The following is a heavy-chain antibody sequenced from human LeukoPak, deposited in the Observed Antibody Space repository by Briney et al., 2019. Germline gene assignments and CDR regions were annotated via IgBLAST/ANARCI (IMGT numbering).Heavy chain of an antibody. Sequence: GGSLRLSCAASGFTFNSYTMNWVRQAPGKGLEWVSSISSSSDFIYYADSVKGRFTISGDNAKNSLYLQMNSLRVEDTAVYYCAREDVSYWGPGTLVTVSS. D-gene: IGHD5/OR15-5a*01. CDR3: AREDVSY. CDR1: GFTFNSYT. V-gene: IGHV3-21*06. CDR2: ISSSSDFI. J-gene: IGHJ4*02.